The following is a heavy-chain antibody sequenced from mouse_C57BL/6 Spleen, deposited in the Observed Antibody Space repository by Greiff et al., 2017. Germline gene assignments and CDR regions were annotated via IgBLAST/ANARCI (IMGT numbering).Heavy chain of an antibody. J-gene: IGHJ2*01. CDR3: ARDGNYVFFDY. V-gene: IGHV5-4*01. D-gene: IGHD2-1*01. CDR2: ISDGGSYT. Sequence: EVQLVESGGGLVKPGGSLKLSCAASGFTFSSYAMSWVRQTPEKRLEWVATISDGGSYTYYPDNVKGRFTISRDNAKNNLYLQMSHLKSEDTAMYYCARDGNYVFFDYWGQGTTLTVSS. CDR1: GFTFSSYA.